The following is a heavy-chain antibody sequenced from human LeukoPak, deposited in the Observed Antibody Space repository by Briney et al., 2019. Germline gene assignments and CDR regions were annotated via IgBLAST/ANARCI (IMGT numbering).Heavy chain of an antibody. D-gene: IGHD3-9*01. CDR2: ISSSSSYI. CDR3: ARDRDILTGYMDDFDI. Sequence: GGSLRLSCAASGFTFSSYSMNWVRQAPGKGLEWVSSISSSSSYIYYADSVKGRFTISRDNAKNSLYLQMNSLRAEDTAGYYCARDRDILTGYMDDFDIWGQGTMVTVSS. J-gene: IGHJ3*02. CDR1: GFTFSSYS. V-gene: IGHV3-21*01.